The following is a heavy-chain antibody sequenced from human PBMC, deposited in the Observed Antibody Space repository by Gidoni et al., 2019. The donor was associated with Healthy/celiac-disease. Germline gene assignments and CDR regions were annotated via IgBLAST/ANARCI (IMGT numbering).Heavy chain of an antibody. V-gene: IGHV4-31*03. D-gene: IGHD3-16*02. CDR1: VGSISRGGSY. CDR2: IYYSGST. CDR3: ARVFMITFGGVIADYYGMDV. Sequence: HVPLQESGPGLVKPSQTLSLTCTVSVGSISRGGSYSSWLRQHPGKGLEWIGYIYYSGSTYYNPSLKSRVTISVDTSKNQFSLKLSSVTAADTAVYYCARVFMITFGGVIADYYGMDVWGQGTTVTVSS. J-gene: IGHJ6*02.